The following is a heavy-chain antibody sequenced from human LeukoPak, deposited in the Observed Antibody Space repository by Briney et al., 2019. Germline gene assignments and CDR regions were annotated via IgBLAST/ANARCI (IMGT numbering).Heavy chain of an antibody. CDR1: GYTFTCYY. V-gene: IGHV1-2*02. Sequence: ASVKVSCKASGYTFTCYYMHWVRQAPGQGREGMGWINPNSGGTNYAQKFQGRVTMTRDTSISTAYMELSRLRSDDTAVYYCATVVAATGSTYAFDYWGQGTLVTVSS. CDR3: ATVVAATGSTYAFDY. CDR2: INPNSGGT. J-gene: IGHJ4*02. D-gene: IGHD2-15*01.